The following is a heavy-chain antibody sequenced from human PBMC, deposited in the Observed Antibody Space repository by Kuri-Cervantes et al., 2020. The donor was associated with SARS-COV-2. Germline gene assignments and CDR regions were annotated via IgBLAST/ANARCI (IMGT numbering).Heavy chain of an antibody. CDR3: ARDVAAGRAYYYYMDV. D-gene: IGHD6-13*01. V-gene: IGHV3-21*01. J-gene: IGHJ6*03. Sequence: GESLKISCAASGFTFSSYSMNWVRQAPGKGLEWVSSISSSSSYIYYADSVKGRFTISRDNAKNSLYLQMNSLRAEDTAVYYCARDVAAGRAYYYYMDVRGNGT. CDR2: ISSSSSYI. CDR1: GFTFSSYS.